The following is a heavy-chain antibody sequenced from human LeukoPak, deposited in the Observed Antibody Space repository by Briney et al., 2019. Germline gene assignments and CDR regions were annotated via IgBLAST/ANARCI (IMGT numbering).Heavy chain of an antibody. V-gene: IGHV3-21*01. Sequence: GGSLRLSCAASGFTFSSYSMNWVRQAPGKGLEWVSSISSSSSYIYYADSVKGRFTISRDNAKNSLYLQMNSLRAEDTAVCYCARDYDSSGYRSRYNWFDPWGQGTLVTVSS. CDR1: GFTFSSYS. J-gene: IGHJ5*02. D-gene: IGHD3-22*01. CDR2: ISSSSSYI. CDR3: ARDYDSSGYRSRYNWFDP.